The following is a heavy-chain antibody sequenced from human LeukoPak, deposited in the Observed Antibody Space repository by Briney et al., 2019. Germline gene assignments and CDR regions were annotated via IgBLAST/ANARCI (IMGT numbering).Heavy chain of an antibody. D-gene: IGHD5-18*01. Sequence: ASVKVSCKAFGYTFTSNYMHWVRQAPGQGPEWMGVISPSGGSTTYAQKFQGRVTLTRDMSTSTDYLELSSLRSEDTAVYYCARVSRIELWEHHFDYWGQGTLVTVSS. CDR1: GYTFTSNY. V-gene: IGHV1-46*01. J-gene: IGHJ4*02. CDR2: ISPSGGST. CDR3: ARVSRIELWEHHFDY.